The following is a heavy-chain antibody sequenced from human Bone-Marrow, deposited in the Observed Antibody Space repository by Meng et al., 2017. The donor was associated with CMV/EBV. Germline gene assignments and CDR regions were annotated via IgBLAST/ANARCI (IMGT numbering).Heavy chain of an antibody. CDR2: ISYDGSNN. V-gene: IGHV3-30*04. CDR1: GFIFSGSA. Sequence: GESLKISCAASGFIFSGSAMHWVRQAPGKGLEWVALISYDGSNNYYAGFVKGRFTTSRDNPKNTLYLQMSSLRTEDTAIYYCAREQYSSSSRLPDHWGQGALVTVSS. J-gene: IGHJ4*02. CDR3: AREQYSSSSRLPDH. D-gene: IGHD3-22*01.